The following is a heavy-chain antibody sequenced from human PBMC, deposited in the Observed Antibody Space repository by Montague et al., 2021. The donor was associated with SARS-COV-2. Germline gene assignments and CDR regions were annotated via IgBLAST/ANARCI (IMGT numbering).Heavy chain of an antibody. CDR3: ARGLIDITMMVVVFTGASLYFDY. V-gene: IGHV4-34*01. D-gene: IGHD3-22*01. J-gene: IGHJ4*02. Sequence: SETLSLTCAVSSGSFSGYYWSWIRQPPGKGLEWIGEIGPSGSTNYNPSLKSRVIISLDTSKNQFSLKLSSVTAADTAVYYCARGLIDITMMVVVFTGASLYFDYWGQGILVTVSS. CDR1: SGSFSGYY. CDR2: IGPSGST.